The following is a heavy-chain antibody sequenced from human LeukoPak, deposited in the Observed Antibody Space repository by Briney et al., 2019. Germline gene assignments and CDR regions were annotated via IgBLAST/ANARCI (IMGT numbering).Heavy chain of an antibody. CDR3: TTPYYYGSGTITPIYYFDY. CDR2: IKSRTDGGTT. Sequence: SGGSLRLSCAASGFTFSNAWMSWVRQAPGKGLEWVGRIKSRTDGGTTDYAAPVKGKFTISRDDSKNTLYLQMNSLNTDDTAVYYCTTPYYYGSGTITPIYYFDYWGQGTLVTVSS. CDR1: GFTFSNAW. V-gene: IGHV3-15*01. D-gene: IGHD3-10*01. J-gene: IGHJ4*02.